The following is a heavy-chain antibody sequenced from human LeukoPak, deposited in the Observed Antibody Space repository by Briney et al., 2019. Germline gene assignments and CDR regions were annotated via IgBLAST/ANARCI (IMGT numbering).Heavy chain of an antibody. CDR1: EFTISHYA. D-gene: IGHD2-8*02. CDR3: STAPLGACAGAVCYYLDV. J-gene: IGHJ6*03. CDR2: VTSSTTST. V-gene: IGHV3-23*01. Sequence: TGGSLRLSCTASEFTISHYAMSWVRQAPGKGLEWVSSVTSSTTSTYYASSVRGRFTISRDNSKNTLYLQMNSLRADDTAVYYCSTAPLGACAGAVCYYLDVWGKGTTVIVSS.